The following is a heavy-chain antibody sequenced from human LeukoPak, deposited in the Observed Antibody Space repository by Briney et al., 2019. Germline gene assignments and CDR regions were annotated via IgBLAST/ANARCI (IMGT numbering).Heavy chain of an antibody. Sequence: GGSLRLSCATSGFTFSSYSMNWVRQAPGKGLEWVSYISSSSSTIYYADSVKGRFTISRDNAKNSLYLQMNSLRAEDTAVYYCARDLGYCSGGSCLWGQGTLVTVSS. CDR1: GFTFSSYS. CDR3: ARDLGYCSGGSCL. J-gene: IGHJ4*02. D-gene: IGHD2-15*01. V-gene: IGHV3-48*04. CDR2: ISSSSSTI.